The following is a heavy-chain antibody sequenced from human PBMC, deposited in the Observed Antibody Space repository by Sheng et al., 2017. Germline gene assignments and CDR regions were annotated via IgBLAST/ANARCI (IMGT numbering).Heavy chain of an antibody. V-gene: IGHV3-21*01. D-gene: IGHD1-26*01. Sequence: VQLVESGGGLVKPGGSLRLSCASSGFSFFDFTMNWVRQGPGKGLEWVSTITTGSEKMYYADSVKGRFTVSRDNAKGSLDLQMDSLRVEDTGVYFCVRGNVGATSGMGVWGQGTTVIVSS. CDR2: ITTGSEKM. J-gene: IGHJ6*02. CDR1: GFSFFDFT. CDR3: VRGNVGATSGMGV.